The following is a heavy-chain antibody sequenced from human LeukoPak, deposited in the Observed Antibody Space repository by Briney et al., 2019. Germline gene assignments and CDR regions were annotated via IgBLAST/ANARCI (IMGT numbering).Heavy chain of an antibody. J-gene: IGHJ4*02. Sequence: PSETLSLTCAVYGGSFSGYYWSWIRQPPGKGLEWIGEINHSGSTNYNPSLKSRVTISVDTSKNQFSLKLSSVTAADTAVYYCARRYYDFWSGYYTDYWGQGTLVTVSS. CDR2: INHSGST. D-gene: IGHD3-3*01. CDR3: ARRYYDFWSGYYTDY. CDR1: GGSFSGYY. V-gene: IGHV4-34*01.